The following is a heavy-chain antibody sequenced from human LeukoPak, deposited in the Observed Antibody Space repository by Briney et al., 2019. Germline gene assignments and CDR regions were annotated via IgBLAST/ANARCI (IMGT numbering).Heavy chain of an antibody. D-gene: IGHD5-18*01. CDR1: GYTFTGYY. CDR2: INPNSGGT. CDR3: ARADGTNSYSPSRH. V-gene: IGHV1-2*02. J-gene: IGHJ4*02. Sequence: ASVKVSCKASGYTFTGYYMHWVRQAPGQGLEWMGWINPNSGGTNYAQKFQGRVTMTRDTSISTAYMELSRLRSDDTAVYYCARADGTNSYSPSRHWGQGTLVTVSS.